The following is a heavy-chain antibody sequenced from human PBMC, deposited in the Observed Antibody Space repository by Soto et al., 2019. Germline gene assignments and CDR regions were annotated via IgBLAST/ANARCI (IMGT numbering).Heavy chain of an antibody. CDR1: GGTFSSYA. Sequence: GASWKVSCKASGGTFSSYAISWVRQVPGQGLEWMGGIIPIFGTANYAQKFQGRVTITADESTSTAYMELSSLRSEDTAVYYCARDQGYCSSTSCLTLGFDYWGQGTLVTVSS. D-gene: IGHD2-2*01. CDR2: IIPIFGTA. V-gene: IGHV1-69*13. J-gene: IGHJ4*02. CDR3: ARDQGYCSSTSCLTLGFDY.